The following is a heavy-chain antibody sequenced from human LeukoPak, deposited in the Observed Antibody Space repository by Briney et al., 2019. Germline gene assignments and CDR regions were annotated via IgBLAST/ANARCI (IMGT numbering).Heavy chain of an antibody. V-gene: IGHV3-20*04. D-gene: IGHD2-2*01. J-gene: IGHJ4*02. CDR2: INWNGGST. CDR1: GFTFDDYG. Sequence: GGSLRLSCAASGFTFDDYGMSWVRQAPGKGLEWVSGINWNGGSTGYADSVKGRFTISRDNAKNSLYLRMNSLRAEDTALYYCARDAIRYCSSTSCYAFFDYWGQGTLVTVSS. CDR3: ARDAIRYCSSTSCYAFFDY.